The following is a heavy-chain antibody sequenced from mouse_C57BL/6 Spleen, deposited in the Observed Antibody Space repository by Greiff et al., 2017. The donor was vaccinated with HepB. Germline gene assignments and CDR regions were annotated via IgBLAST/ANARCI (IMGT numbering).Heavy chain of an antibody. CDR3: ASYYYGSSYGYYFDY. J-gene: IGHJ2*01. V-gene: IGHV3-6*01. D-gene: IGHD1-1*01. Sequence: EVQLQESGPGLVKPSQSLSLTCSVTGYSITSGYYWNWIRQFPGNKLEWMGYISYDGSNNYNPSLKNRISITRDTSKNQFFLKLNSVTTEDTATYYCASYYYGSSYGYYFDYWGQGTTLTVSS. CDR2: ISYDGSN. CDR1: GYSITSGYY.